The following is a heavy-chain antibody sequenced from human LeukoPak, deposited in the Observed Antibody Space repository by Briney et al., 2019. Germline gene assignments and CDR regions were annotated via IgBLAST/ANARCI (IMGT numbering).Heavy chain of an antibody. CDR3: ARGFCSSTNCYQGPFDF. D-gene: IGHD2-2*01. V-gene: IGHV3-15*01. CDR2: IKNKTNGETT. Sequence: PGGSLRLSCAASGFTFSSAWMTWVRQAPGKGLEWVGHIKNKTNGETTDYAAPVKGRFIISRDDSKNTLYLQVNSLRTEDTAVYYCARGFCSSTNCYQGPFDFWGQGTLVTVSS. CDR1: GFTFSSAW. J-gene: IGHJ4*02.